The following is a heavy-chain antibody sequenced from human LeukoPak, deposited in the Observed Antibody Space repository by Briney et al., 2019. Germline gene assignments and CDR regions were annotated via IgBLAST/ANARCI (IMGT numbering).Heavy chain of an antibody. Sequence: GGSLRLSCAASGFTFSSYEMNWVRQAPGKGLEWVSYISSSGSTIYYADSVKGRFTISRDNAKNSLYLQMNSLRAEDTAVYYCARVFTGYVDYWGQGTLVTVSS. V-gene: IGHV3-48*03. CDR1: GFTFSSYE. CDR3: ARVFTGYVDY. J-gene: IGHJ4*02. D-gene: IGHD1-14*01. CDR2: ISSSGSTI.